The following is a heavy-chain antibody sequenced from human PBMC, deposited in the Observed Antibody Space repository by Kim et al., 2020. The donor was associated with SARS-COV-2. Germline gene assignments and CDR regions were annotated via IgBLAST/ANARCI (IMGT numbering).Heavy chain of an antibody. CDR1: GGSISSYY. CDR3: ARQGYSGYVVDY. D-gene: IGHD5-12*01. J-gene: IGHJ4*02. CDR2: IYYSGST. Sequence: SETLSLTCTVSGGSISSYYWSWIRQPPGKGLEWIGYIYYSGSTNYNPPLKSRVNISVDTSKNQFSLKLSSVTAADTSVYYCARQGYSGYVVDYWGQGTLVTVSS. V-gene: IGHV4-59*08.